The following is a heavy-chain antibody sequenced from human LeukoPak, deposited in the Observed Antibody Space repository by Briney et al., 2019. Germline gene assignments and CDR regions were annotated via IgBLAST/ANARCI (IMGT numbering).Heavy chain of an antibody. Sequence: GGSLRLSSAASGFTFSDFYMGWIRQAPGKGLECVSYISSGGYNIHYADSVKGRFTSARDDAQNSLILQMNSLTAEDTAVFYCARGSRYGSGSHFDFWGQGTLVTVSS. CDR3: ARGSRYGSGSHFDF. CDR2: ISSGGYNI. J-gene: IGHJ4*02. CDR1: GFTFSDFY. V-gene: IGHV3-11*01. D-gene: IGHD3-10*01.